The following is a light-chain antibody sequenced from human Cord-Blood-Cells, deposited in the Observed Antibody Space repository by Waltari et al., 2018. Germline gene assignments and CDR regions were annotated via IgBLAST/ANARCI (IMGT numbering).Light chain of an antibody. J-gene: IGLJ3*02. CDR2: EDN. V-gene: IGLV6-57*01. CDR1: RGRIASNY. CDR3: QSYDSSNQV. Sequence: NFMLTQPHSVSESPGKTVTISCTRSRGRIASNYVQWYQQRPGSSPTTVIYEDNQRPSGVPDRFSGSIDSSSNYASLTISGLKTEDEADYYCQSYDSSNQVFGGGTKLTVL.